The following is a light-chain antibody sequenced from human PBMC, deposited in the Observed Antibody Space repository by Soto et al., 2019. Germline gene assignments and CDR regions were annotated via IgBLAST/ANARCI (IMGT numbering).Light chain of an antibody. V-gene: IGLV2-11*01. CDR2: DVT. CDR3: CSCAGSYTWV. CDR1: SSDVGGYNC. Sequence: QSALTQPRSVSGSPGQSVTIPCTGTSSDVGGYNCVSWFQQHPDRAPKLMIYDVTERPSGVPDRFSGSKSDNTASLTISGLQAEDEADYYCCSCAGSYTWVFGGGTKLNVL. J-gene: IGLJ3*02.